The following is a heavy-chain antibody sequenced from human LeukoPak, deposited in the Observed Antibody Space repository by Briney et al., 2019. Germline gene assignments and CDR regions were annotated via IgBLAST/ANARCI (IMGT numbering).Heavy chain of an antibody. D-gene: IGHD3-22*01. J-gene: IGHJ6*02. CDR1: GGTFSTFA. V-gene: IGHV1-69*04. Sequence: ASVKVSCKASGGTFSTFAISWVRQAPGQGLEWMGRIVPIHGAVNYAQKFQGRVTINADKSTSTVYMGLSSLRSEDTAVYCCAKNYYDSSGYYLVSMDVWGQGTTVTVSS. CDR2: IVPIHGAV. CDR3: AKNYYDSSGYYLVSMDV.